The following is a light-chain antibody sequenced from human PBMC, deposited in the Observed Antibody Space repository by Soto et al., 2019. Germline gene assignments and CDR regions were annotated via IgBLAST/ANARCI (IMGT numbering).Light chain of an antibody. J-gene: IGKJ3*01. CDR3: QQYSSWPFT. CDR2: GAS. Sequence: EIVLTQSPGTLSLSPGESATLSCRASQSVSNNLAWYHQKPGQAPRPLIYGASTRATGVPARFSGSGSGTEFTLTISSLQSEDSAIYYCQQYSSWPFTFGPGTKVAIE. V-gene: IGKV3-15*01. CDR1: QSVSNN.